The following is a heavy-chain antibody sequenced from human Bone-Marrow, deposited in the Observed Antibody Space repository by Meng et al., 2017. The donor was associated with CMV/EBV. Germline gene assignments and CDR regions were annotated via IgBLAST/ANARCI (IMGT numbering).Heavy chain of an antibody. D-gene: IGHD1-14*01. V-gene: IGHV3-53*01. CDR2: MFGDGRR. Sequence: LSLTCAATGYPVSANLMMWVRQAPGKGLEWVSIMFGDGRRFYADSVKGRFTVSGDDSKNTLDLQMNSLRAEDTAVYYCNSNHAAYWGQGTLVPVSS. CDR1: GYPVSANL. CDR3: NSNHAAY. J-gene: IGHJ4*02.